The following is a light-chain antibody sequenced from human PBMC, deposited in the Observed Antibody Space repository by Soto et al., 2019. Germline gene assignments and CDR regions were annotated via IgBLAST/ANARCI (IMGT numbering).Light chain of an antibody. CDR2: AAS. J-gene: IGKJ1*01. CDR3: QLYGSSPRWT. Sequence: EIVLTQSPGTLSLSPGERATLSCRASQSVSSSFLAWYQQRPGQAPRLIIYAASSRATGIPVRFSGSGSGTDFTLTISRLEPEDFAVYYCQLYGSSPRWTFGQGTKVDIK. CDR1: QSVSSSF. V-gene: IGKV3-20*01.